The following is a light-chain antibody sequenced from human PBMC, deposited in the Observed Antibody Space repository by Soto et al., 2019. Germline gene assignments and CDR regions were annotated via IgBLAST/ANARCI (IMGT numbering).Light chain of an antibody. CDR2: GAS. Sequence: EIVMTQSPATLSVSPGERGTLSCRASQSVSSNLAGYQQKPGQAPRLLIYGASTRATGIPARFSGSGSGTEFTLTISSLQSEDFAVYYCQQYNNWPRTFGHGTKVDIK. J-gene: IGKJ1*01. CDR1: QSVSSN. CDR3: QQYNNWPRT. V-gene: IGKV3-15*01.